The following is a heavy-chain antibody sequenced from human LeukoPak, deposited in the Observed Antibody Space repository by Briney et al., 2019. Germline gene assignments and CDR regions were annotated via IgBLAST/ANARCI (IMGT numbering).Heavy chain of an antibody. D-gene: IGHD2-2*01. Sequence: SETLSLACAVYGGSFSGYYWIWIRQPPGKGLEWVGEINHSGSTNYNPSLKRRVTISVATSKNQFSLKLRSVTAADTAVYYCAQYQLPSYYYYGMDVWGQGTTVTVSS. CDR3: AQYQLPSYYYYGMDV. CDR2: INHSGST. V-gene: IGHV4-34*01. CDR1: GGSFSGYY. J-gene: IGHJ6*02.